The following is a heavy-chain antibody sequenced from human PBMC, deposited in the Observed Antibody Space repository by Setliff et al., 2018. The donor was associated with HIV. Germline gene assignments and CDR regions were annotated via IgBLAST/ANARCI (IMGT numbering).Heavy chain of an antibody. D-gene: IGHD4-17*01. CDR2: MYASGGT. CDR1: GGSMYSYY. CDR3: ARGYGDFDR. V-gene: IGHV4-4*07. J-gene: IGHJ4*02. Sequence: SETLSLTCTVSGGSMYSYYWSWIRQPAGKGLEWIGRMYASGGTNYNPSLQSRVTMSLDTSKNQFSLKLSSVTAADTAVYYCARGYGDFDRWGQGTLVTAPQ.